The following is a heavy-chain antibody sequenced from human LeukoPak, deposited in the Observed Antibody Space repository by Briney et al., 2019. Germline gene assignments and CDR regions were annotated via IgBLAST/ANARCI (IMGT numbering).Heavy chain of an antibody. Sequence: SLRLSCAASGFTFDDYAMHWVRQAPGKGLEWVSGISWNSGSIGYADSVKGRFTISRDNSKNTLYLQMNSLRAEDTAVYYCARDYCSGGSCLDYWGQGTLVTVSS. CDR2: ISWNSGSI. CDR3: ARDYCSGGSCLDY. J-gene: IGHJ4*02. V-gene: IGHV3-9*01. CDR1: GFTFDDYA. D-gene: IGHD2-15*01.